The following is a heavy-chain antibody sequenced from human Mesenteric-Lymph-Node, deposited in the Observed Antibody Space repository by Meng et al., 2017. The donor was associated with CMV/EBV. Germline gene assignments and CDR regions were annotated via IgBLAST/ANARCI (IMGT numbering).Heavy chain of an antibody. Sequence: GGSLRLSCAASGFTFSSYSMNWVRQAPGKGLEWVSGINWNGGSTGYADSVRGRFTISRDNAKNSLYLQMNSLRAEDTAFYYCARDLGAVAGMTSDYWGQGALVTVSS. CDR2: INWNGGST. CDR3: ARDLGAVAGMTSDY. V-gene: IGHV3-20*04. CDR1: GFTFSSYS. D-gene: IGHD6-19*01. J-gene: IGHJ4*02.